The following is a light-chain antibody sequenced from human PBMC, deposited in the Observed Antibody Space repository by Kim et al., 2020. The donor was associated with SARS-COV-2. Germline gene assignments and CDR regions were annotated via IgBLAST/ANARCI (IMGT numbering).Light chain of an antibody. Sequence: SVALGQTARITGGGNNIGNKDVNWYQQKPGQAPVLVIYRITNRPSGIPERFSGSNSGSTATLIIDRVQAGDEADYYCQVWDGTTAVFGSGTKVTVL. CDR3: QVWDGTTAV. CDR1: NIGNKD. V-gene: IGLV3-9*01. CDR2: RIT. J-gene: IGLJ6*01.